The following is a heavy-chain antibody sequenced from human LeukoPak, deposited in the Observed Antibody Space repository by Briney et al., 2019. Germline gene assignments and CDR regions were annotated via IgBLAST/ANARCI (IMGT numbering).Heavy chain of an antibody. CDR1: GFTFSSYS. CDR3: ARDLGGYSGYDSYYYYYGMDV. V-gene: IGHV3-21*01. CDR2: ISSSSSYI. Sequence: GGSLRLSCAASGFTFSSYSMNWVRQAPGKGLEWVSSISSSSSYIYYADSVKGRFTNSRDNAKNSLYLQMNSLRAEDTAVYYCARDLGGYSGYDSYYYYYGMDVWGKGTTVTVSS. D-gene: IGHD5-12*01. J-gene: IGHJ6*04.